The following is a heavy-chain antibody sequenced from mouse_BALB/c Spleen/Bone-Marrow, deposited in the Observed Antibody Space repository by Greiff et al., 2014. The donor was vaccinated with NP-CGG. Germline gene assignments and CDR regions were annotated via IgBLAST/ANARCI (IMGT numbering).Heavy chain of an antibody. Sequence: DVQLVESGGGLVKPGGSLKLSCAASGFTFSDFYMFWFRQTPEKRLEWVATISNGGTYTYYPDSVKGRFTISRDNAKNNLYLQMSSLKSEDTAMYYCARSGGRYGAMDYWGQGTSVTVTP. J-gene: IGHJ4*01. V-gene: IGHV5-4*02. CDR1: GFTFSDFY. CDR2: ISNGGTYT. D-gene: IGHD1-1*02. CDR3: ARSGGRYGAMDY.